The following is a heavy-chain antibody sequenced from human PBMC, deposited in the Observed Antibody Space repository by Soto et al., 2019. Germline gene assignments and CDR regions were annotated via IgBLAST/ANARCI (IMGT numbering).Heavy chain of an antibody. Sequence: EVQLVESGGGLVQPGGSLRLSCAASGFTFSSYWMHWVRQAPGKGLVWVSRINSDGSSTSYADSVKGRFTISRDNAKNPLYLEMDRLRAEDKAVYYCARVLGGPLTWTPAGYFDYWGQGTLVTVSS. CDR3: ARVLGGPLTWTPAGYFDY. CDR2: INSDGSST. CDR1: GFTFSSYW. J-gene: IGHJ4*02. V-gene: IGHV3-74*01. D-gene: IGHD3-16*01.